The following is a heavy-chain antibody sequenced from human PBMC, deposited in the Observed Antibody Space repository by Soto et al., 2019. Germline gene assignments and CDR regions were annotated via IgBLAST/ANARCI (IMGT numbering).Heavy chain of an antibody. Sequence: ASVKVSCKASGGTVSSYAISCVRQAPGQGLEWMGGFDPEDGETIYAQKFQGRVTMTRNTSISTAYMELSSLRSEDTAVYYCAREKSGYYDYWGQGTLVTVSS. D-gene: IGHD3-3*01. CDR1: GGTVSSYA. V-gene: IGHV1-8*02. CDR2: FDPEDGET. J-gene: IGHJ4*02. CDR3: AREKSGYYDY.